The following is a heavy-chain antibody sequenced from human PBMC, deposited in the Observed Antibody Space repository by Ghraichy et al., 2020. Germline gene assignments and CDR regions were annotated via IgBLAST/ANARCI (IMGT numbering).Heavy chain of an antibody. V-gene: IGHV4-31*03. CDR3: ARLIDCGLSCYGWFDP. Sequence: SETLSLTCTVSGGSISSGGYYWAWIRQHPGRGLEWIGHIHHSGSTDYNPSLKSRVIVSVDTSKNQFSLKVNSVTSADTAVYYCARLIDCGLSCYGWFDPWGQGTLVTVSS. D-gene: IGHD2-15*01. J-gene: IGHJ5*02. CDR1: GGSISSGGYY. CDR2: IHHSGST.